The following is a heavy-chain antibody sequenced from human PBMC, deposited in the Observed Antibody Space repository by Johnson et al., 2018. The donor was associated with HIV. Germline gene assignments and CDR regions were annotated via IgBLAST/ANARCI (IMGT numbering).Heavy chain of an antibody. J-gene: IGHJ3*02. D-gene: IGHD6-19*01. V-gene: IGHV3-66*04. Sequence: VQLVESGGGVVQPGRSLRLSCAASGFTVSGNYMSWVRQAPGKGLEWVSVIYSGGSTYNADSVKGRFTISRDNSNNTLYLQMNSLRAEDTAVYYCARHKAVADAFDIWGQGTVVTVS. CDR2: IYSGGST. CDR1: GFTVSGNY. CDR3: ARHKAVADAFDI.